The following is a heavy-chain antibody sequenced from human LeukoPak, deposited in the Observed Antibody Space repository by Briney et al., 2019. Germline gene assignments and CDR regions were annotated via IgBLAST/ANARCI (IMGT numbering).Heavy chain of an antibody. CDR2: ISGSGGST. J-gene: IGHJ4*02. D-gene: IGHD3-10*02. V-gene: IGHV3-23*01. Sequence: GGSLRLSCAASGFTFSSYAMSWVRQAPGKGLEWVSAISGSGGSTYYADSVKGRFTISRDNSKNTLYLQMSSLRAEDTAIYYCAKRSAYVSASPHFDYWGQGALVTVSS. CDR3: AKRSAYVSASPHFDY. CDR1: GFTFSSYA.